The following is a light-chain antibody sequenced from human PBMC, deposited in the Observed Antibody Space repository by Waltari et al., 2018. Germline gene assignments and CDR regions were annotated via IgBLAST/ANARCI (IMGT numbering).Light chain of an antibody. CDR1: QTMSNW. CDR3: QHFSTYST. V-gene: IGKV1-5*03. CDR2: KAS. J-gene: IGKJ1*01. Sequence: DIQMTQSPSTLSASVVDTVTITCRASQTMSNWLAWYQQKPGKAPKVLIYKASNLQSGVPSRFSGSVSGTEFTLTISSLQPDDFATYYCQHFSTYSTFGQGTKVEIK.